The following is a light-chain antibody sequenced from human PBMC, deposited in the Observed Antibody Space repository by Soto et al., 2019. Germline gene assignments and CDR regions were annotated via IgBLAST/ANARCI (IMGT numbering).Light chain of an antibody. CDR2: ATS. CDR1: QSVSSRY. J-gene: IGKJ1*01. CDR3: QQYGASLPWT. V-gene: IGKV3-20*01. Sequence: DIVLAQSPGTLSLSTLERHPHSCMSCQSVSSRYLAWYQQKPGRAPRPLIYATSSGATDVPDRFSGSGSGTDFTLTISRLENEDFAVYYCQQYGASLPWTVGQGTKLEIK.